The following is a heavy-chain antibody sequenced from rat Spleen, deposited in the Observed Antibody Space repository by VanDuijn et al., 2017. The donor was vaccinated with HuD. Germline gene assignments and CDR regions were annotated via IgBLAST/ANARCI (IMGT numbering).Heavy chain of an antibody. J-gene: IGHJ2*01. CDR2: IQSGGST. CDR1: GFSLTSYH. CDR3: TREGQLGYFDY. Sequence: QVQLKESGPGLVQTSQTLSLTCTVSGFSLTSYHVSWVRQPPGKGLEWMGRIQSGGSTYYNSALKSRLSISRDTSKSQVFLKMNSLQTEDTAIYYCTREGQLGYFDYWGQGVMVTVSS. D-gene: IGHD1-10*01. V-gene: IGHV2S1*01.